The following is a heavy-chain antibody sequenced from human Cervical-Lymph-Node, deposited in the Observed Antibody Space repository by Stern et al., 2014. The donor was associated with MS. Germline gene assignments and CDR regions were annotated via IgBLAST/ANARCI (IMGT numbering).Heavy chain of an antibody. CDR3: AREVAGHRLGMMDV. CDR2: INPSGGSK. CDR1: GYTFTSYY. D-gene: IGHD6-19*01. J-gene: IGHJ6*02. V-gene: IGHV1-46*01. Sequence: VQLVESGDEVKKPGASVKDSCKASGYTFTSYYMHWVRQAPGQGLEWLGIINPSGGSKSYAQKFQGRVTMTRDTSTSTVYMEVRSLRSEDTAVYYCAREVAGHRLGMMDVWGQGTTVTVSS.